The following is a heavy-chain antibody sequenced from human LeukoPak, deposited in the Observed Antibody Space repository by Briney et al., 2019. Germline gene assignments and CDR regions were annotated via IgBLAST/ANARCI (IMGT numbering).Heavy chain of an antibody. CDR2: IIPIFGTA. CDR1: GGTFSSYA. CDR3: ARGAEVGATLAYSDY. Sequence: SVKVSCKASGGTFSSYAISWVRQAPGQGLEWMGGIIPIFGTANYAQKFQGRVTITADESTSTAYMELSSLRSEDTAVYYCARGAEVGATLAYSDYWGQGTLVTVSS. D-gene: IGHD1-26*01. J-gene: IGHJ4*02. V-gene: IGHV1-69*13.